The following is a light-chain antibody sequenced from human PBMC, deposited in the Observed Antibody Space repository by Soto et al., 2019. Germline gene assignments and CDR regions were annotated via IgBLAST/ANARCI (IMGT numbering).Light chain of an antibody. Sequence: AVLLTQSPSSFSASTGDRATITCRASQDIHNYLAWYQQVPGKAPKLLLYAASILQTGVPSRFSGSGSGTDFTLTLDGPQSEDFATYFCQHSYNYPWTFGQGTTVE. V-gene: IGKV1-8*01. J-gene: IGKJ1*01. CDR2: AAS. CDR1: QDIHNY. CDR3: QHSYNYPWT.